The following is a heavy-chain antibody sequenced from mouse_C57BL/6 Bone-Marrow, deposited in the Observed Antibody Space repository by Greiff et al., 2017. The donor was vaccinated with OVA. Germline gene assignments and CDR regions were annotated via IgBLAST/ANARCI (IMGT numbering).Heavy chain of an antibody. V-gene: IGHV1-64*01. Sequence: QVQLQQSGAELVKPGASVKLSCKASGYTFTSYWMHWVKQRPGQGLEWIGMIHPNSGSTNYNEKFKSKATLTVDKSSSTAYMQLSSLTSEDSAVYYCARRLRGFYYAMDYWGQGTSVTVSS. CDR3: ARRLRGFYYAMDY. CDR1: GYTFTSYW. D-gene: IGHD3-2*02. J-gene: IGHJ4*01. CDR2: IHPNSGST.